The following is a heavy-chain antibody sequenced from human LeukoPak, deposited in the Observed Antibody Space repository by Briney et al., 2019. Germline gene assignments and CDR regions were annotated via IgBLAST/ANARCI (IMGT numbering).Heavy chain of an antibody. J-gene: IGHJ4*02. CDR1: GGSISSSSYY. D-gene: IGHD6-13*01. CDR3: ARVTYSSSWPRDY. Sequence: SETLSLTCTVSGGSISSSSYYWGWIRQPPGKGLEWTGSIYYSGSTYYNPSLKSRVTISVDTSKNQFSLKLSSVTAADTAVYYCARVTYSSSWPRDYWGQGTLVTVSS. CDR2: IYYSGST. V-gene: IGHV4-39*01.